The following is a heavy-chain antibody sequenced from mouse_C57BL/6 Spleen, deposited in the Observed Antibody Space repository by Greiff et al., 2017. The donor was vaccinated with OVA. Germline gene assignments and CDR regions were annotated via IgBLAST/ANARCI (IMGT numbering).Heavy chain of an antibody. CDR1: GFTFSSYT. CDR3: ARHRGKSYFDY. V-gene: IGHV5-9*01. D-gene: IGHD2-1*01. J-gene: IGHJ2*01. Sequence: EVQRVESGGGLVKPGGSLKLSCAASGFTFSSYTMSWVRQTPEKRLEWVATISRGGGNTYYPDSVKGRFTISRDNAKNTLYLQMSSLRSEDTALYYCARHRGKSYFDYWGQGTTLTVSS. CDR2: ISRGGGNT.